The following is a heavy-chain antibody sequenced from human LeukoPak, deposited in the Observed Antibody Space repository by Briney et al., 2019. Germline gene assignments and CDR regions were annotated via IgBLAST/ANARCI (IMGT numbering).Heavy chain of an antibody. J-gene: IGHJ4*02. CDR1: GGSFSGYY. CDR3: AITNGYNLVDY. Sequence: SETLSLTCAVYGGSFSGYYWSWIRQPPGKGLEWIGEINHSGSTNYNPSLKSRVTISADTSKNQFSLKLSSVTAADTAVYYCAITNGYNLVDYWGQGTLVTVSS. V-gene: IGHV4-34*01. CDR2: INHSGST. D-gene: IGHD2-8*01.